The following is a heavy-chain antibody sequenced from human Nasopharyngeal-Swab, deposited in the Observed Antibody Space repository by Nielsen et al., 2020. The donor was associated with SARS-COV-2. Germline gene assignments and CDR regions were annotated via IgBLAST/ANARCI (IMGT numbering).Heavy chain of an antibody. Sequence: ESLKISCTVSGGSISSSSYYWGWIRQPPGKGLEWIGSIYYSGGTYYNPSLKSRVTISVDTSKNQFSLKLSSVTAADTAVYYCARERGRGGIWNYYYYYMDVWGKGTTVTVSS. CDR2: IYYSGGT. J-gene: IGHJ6*03. CDR1: GGSISSSSYY. V-gene: IGHV4-39*07. D-gene: IGHD3-10*01. CDR3: ARERGRGGIWNYYYYYMDV.